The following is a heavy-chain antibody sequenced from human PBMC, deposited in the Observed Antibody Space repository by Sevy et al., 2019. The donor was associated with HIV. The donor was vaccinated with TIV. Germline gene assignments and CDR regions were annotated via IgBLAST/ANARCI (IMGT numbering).Heavy chain of an antibody. J-gene: IGHJ3*02. Sequence: GGSLRLSCAASGFTFSSYAMSWVRQAPGKGLEWVSAISGSGGSTYYADSVKGRFTISRDNSKNTLYLQMNSLRADDTAVYYCAKRDYGDYGAFDIWGQGTMVTVSS. CDR2: ISGSGGST. CDR3: AKRDYGDYGAFDI. V-gene: IGHV3-23*01. D-gene: IGHD4-17*01. CDR1: GFTFSSYA.